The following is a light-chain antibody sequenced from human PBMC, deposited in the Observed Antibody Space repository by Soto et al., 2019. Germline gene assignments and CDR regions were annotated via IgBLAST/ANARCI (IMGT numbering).Light chain of an antibody. V-gene: IGKV3-11*01. CDR2: LTS. Sequence: EIVLTQSPATLSSFPGERATLSCRASQAVNTRLAWYQHKPGQAPRLLIYLTSNRATGIPARFSGSGSGTDFTLTISSLQPEDFATYYCQQSYSTPWTFGQGTKVDIK. CDR1: QAVNTR. CDR3: QQSYSTPWT. J-gene: IGKJ1*01.